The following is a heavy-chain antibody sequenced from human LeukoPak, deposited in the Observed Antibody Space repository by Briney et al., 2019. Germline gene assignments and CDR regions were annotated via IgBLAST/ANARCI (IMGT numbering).Heavy chain of an antibody. CDR3: AKGPAAIGGIDY. J-gene: IGHJ4*02. V-gene: IGHV3-23*01. D-gene: IGHD2-2*02. CDR2: ISGSGGNT. CDR1: GLTFSSYA. Sequence: GRSLRLSCASSGLTFSSYAMSWVRQAPGKGLEWVIAISGSGGNTYDADTVKGRFTINRDNSKNTLYLQMNSLRAEDTAVYYCAKGPAAIGGIDYWGQGTLVTVSS.